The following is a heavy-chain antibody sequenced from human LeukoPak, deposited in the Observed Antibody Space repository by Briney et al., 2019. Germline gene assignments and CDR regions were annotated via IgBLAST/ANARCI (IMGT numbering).Heavy chain of an antibody. D-gene: IGHD3-16*01. J-gene: IGHJ3*01. CDR1: GGSVSGTFY. Sequence: SETLSLTCTVSGGSVSGTFYWSWIRKPPGKGLEWITYIYHTGTTDSNPSLKSRVTVSLDTSKNQFSLKLSSVTAADTAVYYCARRWVYDKRAFDAWGQGTMVTVSA. CDR3: ARRWVYDKRAFDA. V-gene: IGHV4-61*01. CDR2: IYHTGTT.